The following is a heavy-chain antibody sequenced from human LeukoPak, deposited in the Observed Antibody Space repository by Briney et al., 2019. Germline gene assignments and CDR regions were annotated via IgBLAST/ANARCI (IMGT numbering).Heavy chain of an antibody. J-gene: IGHJ6*04. CDR3: AELGITMIGGV. CDR1: GFTVSSNS. Sequence: GGSLRLSCTVSGFTVSSNSMSWVRQAPGKGLEWISYISASGTLTHYADSVKGRFTISRDNAKNSLYLQMNSLRAEDTAVYYCAELGITMIGGVWGKGTTVTISS. CDR2: ISASGTLT. D-gene: IGHD3-10*02. V-gene: IGHV3-11*06.